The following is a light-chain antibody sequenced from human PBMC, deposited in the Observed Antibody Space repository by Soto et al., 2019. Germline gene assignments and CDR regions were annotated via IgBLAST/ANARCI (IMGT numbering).Light chain of an antibody. CDR3: TSYSRYRVLV. J-gene: IGLJ3*02. CDR2: EVS. CDR1: SSDIGGYKY. V-gene: IGLV2-14*01. Sequence: QSALTQPASVSVSLGQSITISCTGTSSDIGGYKYVSWYQQHPGKAPKLIIFEVSNRPSGVSDRFSGSNSGNTASLTISGLQAEDEADYYCTSYSRYRVLVFGGGTKVNVL.